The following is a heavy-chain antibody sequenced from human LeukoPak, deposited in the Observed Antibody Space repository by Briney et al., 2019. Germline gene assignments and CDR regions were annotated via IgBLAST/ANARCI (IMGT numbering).Heavy chain of an antibody. CDR1: GFTFSNAW. D-gene: IGHD3-22*01. Sequence: GGSLRLSCAASGFTFSNAWMSWVRQAPGKGLEWVGRIKSKTDGGTTDYAAPVKGRFTISRDDSKNTLYLRMNSLKTVNTAVYYCTTGYYDSSGYSDYWGQGTLVTVSS. CDR3: TTGYYDSSGYSDY. V-gene: IGHV3-15*01. J-gene: IGHJ4*02. CDR2: IKSKTDGGTT.